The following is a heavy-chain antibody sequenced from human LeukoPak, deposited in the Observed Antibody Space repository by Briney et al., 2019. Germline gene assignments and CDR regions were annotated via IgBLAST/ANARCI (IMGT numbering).Heavy chain of an antibody. J-gene: IGHJ4*02. Sequence: GGSLRLSCAASGFTFSSYAMSWVRQAPGKGLEWVSGSSSGGNTYYADSVKGRFTISRDNSMNTLYLQMNSLRAEDTAVYYCAKDRLVGPTQVWGQGTLVTVSS. V-gene: IGHV3-23*01. CDR3: AKDRLVGPTQV. CDR1: GFTFSSYA. D-gene: IGHD1-26*01. CDR2: SSSGGNT.